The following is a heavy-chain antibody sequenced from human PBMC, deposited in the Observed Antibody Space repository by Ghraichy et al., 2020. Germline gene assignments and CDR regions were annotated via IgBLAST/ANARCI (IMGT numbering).Heavy chain of an antibody. Sequence: GGSLRSTSYYWGWIRQPPGKGLEWIGSGYYGGNTYYNPSLKSRVTLSEGTSKNQFSLKLNSVTAADTAVYYCARLGGYDSSGYYPWYFDYWGQGILVTVSS. V-gene: IGHV4-39*01. D-gene: IGHD3-22*01. J-gene: IGHJ4*02. CDR1: GGSLRSTSYY. CDR2: GYYGGNT. CDR3: ARLGGYDSSGYYPWYFDY.